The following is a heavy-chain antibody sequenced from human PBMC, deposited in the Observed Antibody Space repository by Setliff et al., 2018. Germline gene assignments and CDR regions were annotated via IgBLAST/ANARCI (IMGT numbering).Heavy chain of an antibody. CDR3: LLPCTSGWYNWVDP. V-gene: IGHV3-73*01. D-gene: IGHD6-19*01. CDR1: GFAFVGVE. CDR2: IRNKFNSLAT. Sequence: LRLSCAASGFAFVGVEIHWVRQASGKGLEWVGRIRNKFNSLATDYGASAKGRFIISRDDSKKTAYLQMSSLRAEDTAMYYCLLPCTSGWYNWVDPWGQGTLVTVSS. J-gene: IGHJ5*02.